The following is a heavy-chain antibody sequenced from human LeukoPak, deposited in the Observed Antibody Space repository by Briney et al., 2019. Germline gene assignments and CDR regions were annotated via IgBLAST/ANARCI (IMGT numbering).Heavy chain of an antibody. V-gene: IGHV3-74*01. J-gene: IGHJ4*02. D-gene: IGHD5-24*01. CDR1: GFTFSSYW. CDR3: ARDQGDGYNTHDY. CDR2: INTDGRST. Sequence: GGSLRLSCAASGFTFSSYWMHWVRHAPGKGLVWVSRINTDGRSTSYADSVEGRFTISRDNAKNTLYLQMNSLRAEDTAVYYCARDQGDGYNTHDYWGQGTLVTVSS.